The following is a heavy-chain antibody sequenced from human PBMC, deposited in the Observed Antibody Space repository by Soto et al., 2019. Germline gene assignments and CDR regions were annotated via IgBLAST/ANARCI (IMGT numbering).Heavy chain of an antibody. V-gene: IGHV5-51*01. J-gene: IGHJ3*02. D-gene: IGHD2-2*03. CDR1: GYSFTGYW. CDR3: ARIIGYCRNNDCSWTFDI. CDR2: FYPGDSTS. Sequence: GESLKISCKGSGYSFTGYWVAWVRQKPGKGLEWMGTFYPGDSTSTYSPSFQGQVTISVDKSISTAYLHLSSLKASDTAMYYCARIIGYCRNNDCSWTFDIWGQGTTVTVS.